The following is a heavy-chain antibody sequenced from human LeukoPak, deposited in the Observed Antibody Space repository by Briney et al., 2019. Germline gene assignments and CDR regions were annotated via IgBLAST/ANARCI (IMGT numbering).Heavy chain of an antibody. D-gene: IGHD1-1*01. CDR3: AREARTLQLERLYYFDY. CDR2: ISYDGSNK. V-gene: IGHV3-30-3*01. Sequence: PGRSLRLSCAASGFTFSSYAMHWARQAPGKGLEWVAVISYDGSNKYYADSVKGRFTISRDNSKNTLYLQMNSLRAEDTAVYYCAREARTLQLERLYYFDYWGQGTLVTVSS. CDR1: GFTFSSYA. J-gene: IGHJ4*02.